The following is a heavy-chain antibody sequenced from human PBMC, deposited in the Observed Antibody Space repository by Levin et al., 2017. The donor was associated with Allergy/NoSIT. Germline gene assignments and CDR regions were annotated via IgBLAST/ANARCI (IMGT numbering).Heavy chain of an antibody. V-gene: IGHV3-48*03. CDR1: GLSLSDHE. CDR2: SSSGGSTS. J-gene: IGHJ6*02. D-gene: IGHD2-2*01. CDR3: AREILTAVHYYYGMDL. Sequence: GESLKISCVASGLSLSDHEMNWVRQAPGKGLEWVSFSSSGGSTSWYADSVKGRFTISRDNAKNSLYLQMNSLRANDTAVYYCAREILTAVHYYYGMDLWGQGTTVTVSS.